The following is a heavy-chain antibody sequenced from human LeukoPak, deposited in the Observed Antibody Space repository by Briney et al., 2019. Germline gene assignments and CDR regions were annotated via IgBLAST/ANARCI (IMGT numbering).Heavy chain of an antibody. CDR2: IYPTGNT. V-gene: IGHV4-4*07. Sequence: SETLSLTCSVSGGAIISYYWSWIRQPAGKGPEWIGRIYPTGNTDYNPSLKTRVTMSTDLSKKQFSLRLRSVTAADTAVYYCARLRFYDSTGYSPGYYMDVWGKGTAVTVSS. J-gene: IGHJ6*03. D-gene: IGHD3-22*01. CDR1: GGAIISYY. CDR3: ARLRFYDSTGYSPGYYMDV.